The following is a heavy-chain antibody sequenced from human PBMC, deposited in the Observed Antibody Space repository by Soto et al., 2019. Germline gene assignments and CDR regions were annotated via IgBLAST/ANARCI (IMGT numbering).Heavy chain of an antibody. J-gene: IGHJ4*02. Sequence: SETLSLTCAVYGGSFSGYYWSWIRQPPGKGLEWIGEINHSGSTNYNPSLKSRVTISVDTSKNQFSLKLSSVTAADTAVYYCARFDDSSGYSHYFDYWGQGTLVTVSS. D-gene: IGHD3-22*01. CDR1: GGSFSGYY. V-gene: IGHV4-34*01. CDR2: INHSGST. CDR3: ARFDDSSGYSHYFDY.